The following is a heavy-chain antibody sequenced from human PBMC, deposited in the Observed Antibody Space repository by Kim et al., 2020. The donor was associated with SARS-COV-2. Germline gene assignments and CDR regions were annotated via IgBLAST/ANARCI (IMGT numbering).Heavy chain of an antibody. CDR2: IKSNRDGGTT. V-gene: IGHV3-15*01. Sequence: GGSLRLSCAVSGLTFSHAWMSWVRQAPGKGLEWVGHIKSNRDGGTTDYPISVRGRFTISRDDSKNTLYLQLNSLETDDTAVYYCTELNFWGQGTLVTVSS. CDR3: TELNF. J-gene: IGHJ4*02. CDR1: GLTFSHAW. D-gene: IGHD1-7*01.